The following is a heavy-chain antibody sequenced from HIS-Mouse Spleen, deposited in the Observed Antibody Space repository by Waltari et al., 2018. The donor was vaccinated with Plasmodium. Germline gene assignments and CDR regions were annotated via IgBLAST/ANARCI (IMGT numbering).Heavy chain of an antibody. CDR3: TTGLGAYDI. CDR1: GFTFSNAW. D-gene: IGHD5-12*01. J-gene: IGHJ3*02. V-gene: IGHV3-15*01. Sequence: EVQLVESGGGLVKPGGSLRLSCAASGFTFSNAWMSWARQAPGKGVEWVGRMKRKSDGGTTDYAATVEGRFTSARDDSKNTLCQQMNRLKAEDTAVYYGTTGLGAYDIWGQGTMVTVSS. CDR2: MKRKSDGGTT.